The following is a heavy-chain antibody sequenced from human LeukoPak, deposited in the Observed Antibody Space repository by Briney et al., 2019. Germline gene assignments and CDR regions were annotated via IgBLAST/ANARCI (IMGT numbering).Heavy chain of an antibody. D-gene: IGHD6-13*01. J-gene: IGHJ4*02. CDR1: GFTFSSYW. CDR2: ISSSSSTI. V-gene: IGHV3-48*04. Sequence: GGSLRLSCAASGFTFSSYWMSWVRQAPGKGLEWVSYISSSSSTIYYADSVKGRFTISRDNAKNSLYLQMNSLRADDTAVYYCARGRGIALWGQGTLVTVCS. CDR3: ARGRGIAL.